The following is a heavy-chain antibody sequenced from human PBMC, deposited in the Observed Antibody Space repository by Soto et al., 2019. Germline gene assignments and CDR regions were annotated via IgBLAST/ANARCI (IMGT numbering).Heavy chain of an antibody. V-gene: IGHV1-18*01. Sequence: ASVKVSCKASGYTFSTYGISWVRQAPGQGLEWMGWISAYNGNTNYAQKLQGRVTMTTDASTSTAYMELRSLRSDDTAVYYCAWSYSSSPPGYWGQGTLVTVSS. D-gene: IGHD6-13*01. CDR2: ISAYNGNT. CDR1: GYTFSTYG. J-gene: IGHJ4*02. CDR3: AWSYSSSPPGY.